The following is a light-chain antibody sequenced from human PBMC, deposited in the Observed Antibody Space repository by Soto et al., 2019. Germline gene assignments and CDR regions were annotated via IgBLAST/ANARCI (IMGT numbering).Light chain of an antibody. Sequence: QSVLTQPPSVSAAPGQKVTISCSGSSSNIGNNYVSWYQQLPGTAPKLLIYDNNKRPSGIPDRFSGSKSGTSATLGITGLQTGDVAGYYCGTWDSSLSAVVFGGGTKLTVL. CDR3: GTWDSSLSAVV. CDR2: DNN. V-gene: IGLV1-51*01. CDR1: SSNIGNNY. J-gene: IGLJ2*01.